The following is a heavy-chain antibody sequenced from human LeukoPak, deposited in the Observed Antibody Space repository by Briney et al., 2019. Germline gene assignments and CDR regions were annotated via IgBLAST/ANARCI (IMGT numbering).Heavy chain of an antibody. CDR2: IYYSGST. CDR3: ARVGYSYGFDY. V-gene: IGHV4-31*03. J-gene: IGHJ4*02. D-gene: IGHD5-18*01. CDR1: GGSISSGGYY. Sequence: SETPSLTCTVSGGSISSGGYYWSWIRQHPGKGLEWIGYIYYSGSTYYNPSLKSRVTISVDTSKNQFSLKLSSVTAADTAVYYCARVGYSYGFDYWGQGTLVTVSS.